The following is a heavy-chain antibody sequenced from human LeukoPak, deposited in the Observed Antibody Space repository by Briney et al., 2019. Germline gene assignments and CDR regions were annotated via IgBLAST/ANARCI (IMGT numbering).Heavy chain of an antibody. CDR1: GITFSDHY. CDR2: ICSSGSTI. Sequence: GGSLRLSCAASGITFSDHYMSWIRQAPGKGLEWVAHICSSGSTIEYADSVKGRFAISRDNAKNSLYLQMTSLSVEDTAVYYCAREVRYTSSWYVYYYFDYWGQGTLVTVSS. CDR3: AREVRYTSSWYVYYYFDY. J-gene: IGHJ4*02. V-gene: IGHV3-11*01. D-gene: IGHD6-13*01.